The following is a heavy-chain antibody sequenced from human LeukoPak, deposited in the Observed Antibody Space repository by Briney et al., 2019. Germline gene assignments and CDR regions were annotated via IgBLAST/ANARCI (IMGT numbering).Heavy chain of an antibody. J-gene: IGHJ4*02. D-gene: IGHD2-21*02. CDR3: ARTTSMTASGYDY. Sequence: ASVKASCKASGYTFTNYHINWVRQASGQGLEWMTWINPDTGDKGYARKFQDRVTITTDTSISTAYMELSSLSSEDTAVYFCARTTSMTASGYDYWGQGTLVSVSS. CDR1: GYTFTNYH. CDR2: INPDTGDK. V-gene: IGHV1-8*03.